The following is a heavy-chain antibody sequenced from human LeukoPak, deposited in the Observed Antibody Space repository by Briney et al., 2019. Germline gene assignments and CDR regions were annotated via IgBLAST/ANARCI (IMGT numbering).Heavy chain of an antibody. V-gene: IGHV4-59*01. Sequence: PSETLSLTCTVSGGSISSYYWSWIRQPPGKGLEWIGYIYYSGSTNYNPSLKSRVTISVDTSKNQFSLKLSSVTAADSAVYYCARGSVDTAMVHYFDYWGQGTLVTVSS. D-gene: IGHD5-18*01. J-gene: IGHJ4*02. CDR1: GGSISSYY. CDR3: ARGSVDTAMVHYFDY. CDR2: IYYSGST.